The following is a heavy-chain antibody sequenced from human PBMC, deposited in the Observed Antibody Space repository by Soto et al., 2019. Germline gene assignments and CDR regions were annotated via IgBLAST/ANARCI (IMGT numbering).Heavy chain of an antibody. V-gene: IGHV1-3*01. Sequence: QVQLVQSGTEVKKPGASVKVSCKASGYTFTSYGIHWVRQAPGQRLEWMGWINAATGDTKYSPKFQGRVTMTRDTSASTAYMELSSLRSEDTAVYYCVRRHVSATGIDWFDPWGQGTLVTVSS. CDR3: VRRHVSATGIDWFDP. D-gene: IGHD6-13*01. CDR2: INAATGDT. J-gene: IGHJ5*02. CDR1: GYTFTSYG.